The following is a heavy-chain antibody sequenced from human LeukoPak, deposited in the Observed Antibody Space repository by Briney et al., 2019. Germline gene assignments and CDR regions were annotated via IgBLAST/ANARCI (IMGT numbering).Heavy chain of an antibody. D-gene: IGHD2-15*01. CDR2: INPNSGGT. J-gene: IGHJ4*02. CDR1: GYTFTGYY. V-gene: IGHV1-2*02. CDR3: ARALYCRGGSCYGSMEKYYFDY. Sequence: ASVKVSCKASGYTFTGYYMHWVRQAPGQGLEWMGWINPNSGGTNYAQKFQGRVTMTRDTSISTAYMELSRLRYDDTAVYFCARALYCRGGSCYGSMEKYYFDYWGQGTLVTVSS.